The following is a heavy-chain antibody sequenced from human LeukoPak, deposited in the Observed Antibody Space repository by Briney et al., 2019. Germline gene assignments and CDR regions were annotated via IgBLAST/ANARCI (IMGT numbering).Heavy chain of an antibody. CDR1: GYTFSSYC. CDR3: AEFHRVAARERRYYYWYIDF. D-gene: IGHD6-6*01. J-gene: IGHJ6*03. V-gene: IGHV3-33*01. Sequence: PGGSLRLSCAVSGYTFSSYCKQGARQAPPKGLLGVAVIWYDGSNKYYTHSVKGRFTISRDNSKNQLSLQMNTVRADDTAVYYFAEFHRVAARERRYYYWYIDFWGKGTPVTVSS. CDR2: IWYDGSNK.